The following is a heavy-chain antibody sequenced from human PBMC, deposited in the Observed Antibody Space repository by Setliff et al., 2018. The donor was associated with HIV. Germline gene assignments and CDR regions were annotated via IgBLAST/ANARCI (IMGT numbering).Heavy chain of an antibody. V-gene: IGHV3-21*01. CDR1: GFTFNDFS. J-gene: IGHJ4*02. Sequence: GESPKISCAASGFTFNDFSMNWVRQAPGKGLEWVSSISPDSTYIYYADSVKGRFTISRDNAKNSLYLQMNSLRAEDTAVYYCTRRYCTSTSCSSPYDYWGRGTRVTVSS. CDR3: TRRYCTSTSCSSPYDY. D-gene: IGHD2-2*01. CDR2: ISPDSTYI.